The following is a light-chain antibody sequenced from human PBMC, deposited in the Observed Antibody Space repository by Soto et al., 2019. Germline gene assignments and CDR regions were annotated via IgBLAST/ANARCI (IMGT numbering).Light chain of an antibody. V-gene: IGLV2-14*01. Sequence: QSALTQPASVSGSPGQSITISCTGTSSDVGGYNFVSWYQQHPGKAPKLMIFDVSDRPSGVSDRFSGSKSGNTASLTISGLQPEDEADYYCSSYRSTSTVFGTGTKVTVL. J-gene: IGLJ1*01. CDR1: SSDVGGYNF. CDR3: SSYRSTSTV. CDR2: DVS.